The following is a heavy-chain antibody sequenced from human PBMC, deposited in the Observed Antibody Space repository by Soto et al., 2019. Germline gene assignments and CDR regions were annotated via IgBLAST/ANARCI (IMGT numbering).Heavy chain of an antibody. CDR3: ARLHCPSPNCVPLDP. J-gene: IGHJ5*02. V-gene: IGHV4-39*01. Sequence: QLQLQESGPGLVKPSETLSLTCTVSGDSISDDTDYWGWIRQPPGTGLEWIGSIYYSGSTYYNPSLKSRVTMSGDTSKNQLSLKLSSVTAADAAVYYCARLHCPSPNCVPLDPWGQGTLVTVSS. D-gene: IGHD2-2*01. CDR2: IYYSGST. CDR1: GDSISDDTDY.